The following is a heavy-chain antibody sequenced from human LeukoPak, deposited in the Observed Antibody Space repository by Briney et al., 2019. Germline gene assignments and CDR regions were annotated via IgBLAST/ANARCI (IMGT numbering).Heavy chain of an antibody. D-gene: IGHD1-20*01. CDR1: GFPFTSYA. Sequence: GGSLRLSCAASGFPFTSYAIHWVRQAPGKGLEWVAIVSANGFDKYYGDSVRARFTISRDNSKNTVYLQMSSLRVEDTALYFCARDVGVTGIPLDYWGPGTLVTVSS. CDR3: ARDVGVTGIPLDY. J-gene: IGHJ4*02. V-gene: IGHV3-30*04. CDR2: VSANGFDK.